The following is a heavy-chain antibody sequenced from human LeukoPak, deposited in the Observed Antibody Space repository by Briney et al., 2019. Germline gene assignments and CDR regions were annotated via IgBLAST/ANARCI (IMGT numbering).Heavy chain of an antibody. CDR3: ASTPGIAAAGPIDY. J-gene: IGHJ4*02. Sequence: SETLSLTCTVSGGSISSSSYYWGWIRQPPGKGLEWIGSIYYSGSTYYNPSLKSRVTISVDTSKNQFSLKLSSVTAADTAVYYCASTPGIAAAGPIDYWGQGTLVTVSS. V-gene: IGHV4-39*07. CDR1: GGSISSSSYY. D-gene: IGHD6-13*01. CDR2: IYYSGST.